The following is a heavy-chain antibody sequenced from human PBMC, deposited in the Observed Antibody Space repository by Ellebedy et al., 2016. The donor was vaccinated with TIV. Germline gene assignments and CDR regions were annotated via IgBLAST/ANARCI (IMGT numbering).Heavy chain of an antibody. CDR2: MPNDGTNE. J-gene: IGHJ4*02. V-gene: IGHV3-30-3*01. Sequence: GESQKISCAASAFTFSTFAVHWVRQAPGKGLEWVAFMPNDGTNEYYADSVKGRFTISRDNAKNSLYLQMNSLRAEDTAVYYCASTPTPITYYYDSSGYFDYWGQGTLVTVSS. CDR3: ASTPTPITYYYDSSGYFDY. CDR1: AFTFSTFA. D-gene: IGHD3-22*01.